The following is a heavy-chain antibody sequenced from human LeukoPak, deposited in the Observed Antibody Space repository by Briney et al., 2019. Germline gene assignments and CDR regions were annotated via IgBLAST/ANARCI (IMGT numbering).Heavy chain of an antibody. V-gene: IGHV1-69*04. CDR2: IIPILGIA. CDR3: ASSPYSYDSSGFPWGY. Sequence: GAAVKVSCKASGGTLSSYAISWVRQAPGQGLEWMGRIIPILGIANYAQKFQGRVTITADKSTSTAYMELSSLSSEDTAVYYCASSPYSYDSSGFPWGYWGQGTLVTVSS. CDR1: GGTLSSYA. J-gene: IGHJ4*02. D-gene: IGHD3-22*01.